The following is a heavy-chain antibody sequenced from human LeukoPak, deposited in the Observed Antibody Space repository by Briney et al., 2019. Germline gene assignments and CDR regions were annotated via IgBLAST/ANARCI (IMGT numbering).Heavy chain of an antibody. V-gene: IGHV3-48*02. J-gene: IGHJ6*02. Sequence: GGSLRPSCAASGFTFSSYSMNWVRQAPGKGLEWVSYISSSSSTIYYADSVKGRFTISRDNAKDSLYLQMNSLRDEDTAVYYCARGITMVRGVIITDYGMDVWGQGTTVTVSS. D-gene: IGHD3-10*01. CDR1: GFTFSSYS. CDR3: ARGITMVRGVIITDYGMDV. CDR2: ISSSSSTI.